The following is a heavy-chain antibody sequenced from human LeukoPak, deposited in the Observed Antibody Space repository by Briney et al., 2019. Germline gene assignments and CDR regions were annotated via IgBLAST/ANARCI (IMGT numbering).Heavy chain of an antibody. D-gene: IGHD1-26*01. V-gene: IGHV3-13*01. Sequence: GGSLRLSGSASGFTFINYDIHWVRQATGKGLEWVSAIGSSGDTYYIDSVKGRFTISRESAKNSLYLQMNSLRAEDTAVYYCVRQPDSARYGFDFWGQGTLVTVSS. CDR1: GFTFINYD. CDR2: IGSSGDT. CDR3: VRQPDSARYGFDF. J-gene: IGHJ4*02.